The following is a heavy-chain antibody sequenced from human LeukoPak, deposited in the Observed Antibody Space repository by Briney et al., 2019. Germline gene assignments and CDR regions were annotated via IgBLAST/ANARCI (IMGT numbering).Heavy chain of an antibody. CDR3: ARDSAAGTGNYYYYYMDV. CDR1: GFTFSSYA. V-gene: IGHV3-30*04. D-gene: IGHD6-19*01. J-gene: IGHJ6*03. Sequence: PGGSLRLSCAASGFTFSSYAMHWVRQAPGKGLEWVAVISYDGSNKYYADSVKGRFTISRDNSKNTLYLQMNSLRAEDTAVYYCARDSAAGTGNYYYYYMDVWGKGTTVTVSS. CDR2: ISYDGSNK.